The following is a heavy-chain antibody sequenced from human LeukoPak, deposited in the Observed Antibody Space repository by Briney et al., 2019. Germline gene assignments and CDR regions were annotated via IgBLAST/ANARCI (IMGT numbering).Heavy chain of an antibody. CDR3: STLLYDAFDI. CDR1: GFTFSSYA. Sequence: GGSLRLSCAASGFTFSSYAMHWVRQAPGKGLEWVAVISYDGSSKYYADSVEGRFTISRDNSKNTLYLQMNSLRAEDTAVYYCSTLLYDAFDIWGQGTMVTVSS. V-gene: IGHV3-30-3*01. J-gene: IGHJ3*02. D-gene: IGHD2/OR15-2a*01. CDR2: ISYDGSSK.